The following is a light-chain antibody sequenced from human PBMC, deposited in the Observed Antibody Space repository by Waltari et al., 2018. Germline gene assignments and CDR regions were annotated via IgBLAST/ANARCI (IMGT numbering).Light chain of an antibody. V-gene: IGKV2-30*02. CDR3: MQGTHLPLT. J-gene: IGKJ4*01. Sequence: DVVMTQSPLSLPVTLGQPASISCKSSQSLAHSDGNTYLAWFQQRPGQSPRRLIYKVSNRESGVPDRFSASGSGTDFTLEISRVEAEDVGVYYCMQGTHLPLTFGGGTKVEIK. CDR2: KVS. CDR1: QSLAHSDGNTY.